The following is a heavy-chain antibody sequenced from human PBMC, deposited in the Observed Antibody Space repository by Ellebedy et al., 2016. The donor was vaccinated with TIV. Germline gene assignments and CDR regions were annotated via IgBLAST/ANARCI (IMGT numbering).Heavy chain of an antibody. J-gene: IGHJ4*02. CDR3: ARDDPYGGQDHFDY. Sequence: SETLSLXXTVSGGSVSSGSYYWSWIRQPPGKGLEWIGYIYYSGSTYYNPSLKSRVTISVDTSKNQFSLKLSSVTAADTAVYYCARDDPYGGQDHFDYWGQGTLVTVSS. V-gene: IGHV4-61*01. D-gene: IGHD2-21*01. CDR1: GGSVSSGSYY. CDR2: IYYSGST.